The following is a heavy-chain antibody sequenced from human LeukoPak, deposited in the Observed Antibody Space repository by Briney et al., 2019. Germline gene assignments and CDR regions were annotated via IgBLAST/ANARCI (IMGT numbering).Heavy chain of an antibody. Sequence: PSETLSLTCTVSGDSVSAYYWSWVRQPPGKGLEWIGSVDYSGSTYYNPSLKSRVTISADTSKNQFSLRLSSVTAADTAVYYCAREDGYNMDDAFDIWGQGTMVSVSS. CDR2: VDYSGST. V-gene: IGHV4-59*05. CDR1: GDSVSAYY. CDR3: AREDGYNMDDAFDI. J-gene: IGHJ3*02. D-gene: IGHD5-24*01.